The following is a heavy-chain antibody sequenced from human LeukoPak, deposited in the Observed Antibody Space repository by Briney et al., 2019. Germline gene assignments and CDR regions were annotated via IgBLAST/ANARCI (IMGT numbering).Heavy chain of an antibody. D-gene: IGHD6-25*01. CDR1: GGTFSSYA. Sequence: SVKVSCKASGGTFSSYAIGWVRQAPGQGLEWMGGIIPIFGTANYAQKFQGRVTITTDESTSTAYMELSSLRSEDTAVYYCARSGIAAATRVLPYYYYYYMDVWGKGTTVTVSS. J-gene: IGHJ6*03. V-gene: IGHV1-69*05. CDR3: ARSGIAAATRVLPYYYYYYMDV. CDR2: IIPIFGTA.